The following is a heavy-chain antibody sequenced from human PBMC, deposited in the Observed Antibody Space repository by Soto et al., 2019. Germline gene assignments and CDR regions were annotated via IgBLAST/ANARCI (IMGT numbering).Heavy chain of an antibody. CDR3: GIADILTGYTYYYGMDV. D-gene: IGHD3-9*01. V-gene: IGHV1-18*01. CDR1: GYTFTSYG. Sequence: ASVKVSCKASGYTFTSYGISWVRQAPGQGLEWMGWISAYNGNTNYAQKLQGRVTMTTDTSTSKAYMELRSLRSDDTAVDYCGIADILTGYTYYYGMDVWGQGTTVTVSS. CDR2: ISAYNGNT. J-gene: IGHJ6*02.